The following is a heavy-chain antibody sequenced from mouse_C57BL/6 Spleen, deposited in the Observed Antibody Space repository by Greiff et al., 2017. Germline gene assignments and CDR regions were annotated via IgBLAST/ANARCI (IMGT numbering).Heavy chain of an antibody. J-gene: IGHJ3*01. V-gene: IGHV1-74*01. Sequence: VQLKQPGAELVKPGASVKVSCKASGYTFTSYWMHWVKQRPGQGLEWIGRIHPSDSDTNYNQKFKGKATLTVDKSSSTAYMQLSSLTSEDSAVYYCAMTAQAPWFAYWGQGTLVTVSA. CDR3: AMTAQAPWFAY. D-gene: IGHD3-2*02. CDR1: GYTFTSYW. CDR2: IHPSDSDT.